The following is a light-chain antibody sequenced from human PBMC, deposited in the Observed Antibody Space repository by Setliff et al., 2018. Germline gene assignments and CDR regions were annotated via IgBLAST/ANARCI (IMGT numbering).Light chain of an antibody. Sequence: QSALTQPAPVSGSPGQSITISCTGTSRDVGYYNLVSWYQQHPGKAPKVILYDFKTRPSGVSDRFSGSKSGNTASLTISGLQAEDEADYYCCSYAGGSAFAFGTGTKVTVL. CDR3: CSYAGGSAFA. CDR2: DFK. V-gene: IGLV2-23*02. J-gene: IGLJ1*01. CDR1: SRDVGYYNL.